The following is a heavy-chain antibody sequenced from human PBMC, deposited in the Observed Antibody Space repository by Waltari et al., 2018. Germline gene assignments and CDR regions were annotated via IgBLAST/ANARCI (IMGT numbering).Heavy chain of an antibody. D-gene: IGHD6-13*01. CDR1: GGSFSGYY. V-gene: IGHV4-34*01. J-gene: IGHJ4*02. CDR2: INHSGST. CDR3: ARGRGLAAAGFPFDY. Sequence: QVQLQQWGAGLLKPSETLSLTCAVYGGSFSGYYWSWIRQPPGKGLEWIGEINHSGSTNYNPSLKSRVTISVDTSKNQFSLKLSSVTAADTAVYYCARGRGLAAAGFPFDYWGQGTLVTVSS.